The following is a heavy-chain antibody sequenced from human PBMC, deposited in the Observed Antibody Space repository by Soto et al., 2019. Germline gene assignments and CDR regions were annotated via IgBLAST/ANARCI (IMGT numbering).Heavy chain of an antibody. Sequence: QVQLVQSGAEVKNPGASVKVSCQVSGYTHTELSMHWVRLAPGKGLEWRGGFDPEDGETIYAQKFQGRVTMTEDTSTDTDYMELSSLRSEDTAVYYCATAPHRVDGAFDIWGQGTMVTVSS. V-gene: IGHV1-24*01. CDR1: GYTHTELS. CDR3: ATAPHRVDGAFDI. CDR2: FDPEDGET. D-gene: IGHD3-10*01. J-gene: IGHJ3*02.